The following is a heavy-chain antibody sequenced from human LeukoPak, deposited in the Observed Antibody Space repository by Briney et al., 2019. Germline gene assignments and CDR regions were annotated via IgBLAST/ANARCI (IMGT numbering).Heavy chain of an antibody. CDR1: GFTFSDYY. Sequence: GGSLRLSCAASGFTFSDYYMSWIRQAPGKGLEWVGFIRSKAYGGTTEYAASVKGRFTISRDDSKSIAYLQMNSLKTEDTAVYYCTRDGSYYYDSSAPDYWGQGTLVTVSS. D-gene: IGHD3-22*01. V-gene: IGHV3-49*03. J-gene: IGHJ4*02. CDR3: TRDGSYYYDSSAPDY. CDR2: IRSKAYGGTT.